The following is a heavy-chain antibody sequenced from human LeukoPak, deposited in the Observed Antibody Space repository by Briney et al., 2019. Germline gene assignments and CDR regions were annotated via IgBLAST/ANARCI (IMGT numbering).Heavy chain of an antibody. Sequence: GGSLRLSCSASGFTFSSYAMHWVRQAPGKGLEYVSAISSNGGSTYYADSVKGRFTISRDNSKNTLYLQMSSLRVDDTAVYYCVKTHFDHYYGLDVWGQGTRVIVSS. CDR3: VKTHFDHYYGLDV. V-gene: IGHV3-64D*09. CDR2: ISSNGGST. J-gene: IGHJ6*02. CDR1: GFTFSSYA.